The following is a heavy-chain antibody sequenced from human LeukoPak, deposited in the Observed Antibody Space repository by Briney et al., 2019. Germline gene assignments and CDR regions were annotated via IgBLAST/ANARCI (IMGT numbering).Heavy chain of an antibody. D-gene: IGHD6-13*01. J-gene: IGHJ4*02. CDR3: ASGAAAAGTSFDY. V-gene: IGHV5-51*01. CDR1: GYSFTSYW. Sequence: GESLKISCKGSGYSFTSYWIGWARQMPGKGLEWMGIIYPGDSDTRYSPSFQGQVTISADKSFSTAYLQWSSLKASDTAMYYCASGAAAAGTSFDYWGQGTLVTVSS. CDR2: IYPGDSDT.